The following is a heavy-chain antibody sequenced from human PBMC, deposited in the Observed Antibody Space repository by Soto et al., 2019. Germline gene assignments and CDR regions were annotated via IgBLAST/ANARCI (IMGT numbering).Heavy chain of an antibody. J-gene: IGHJ5*02. Sequence: SETLSLTCTVSGGSISSSSYYWGWIRQPPGKGLEWIGSIYYSGSTYYNPSLKSRVTISVDTSKNQFSLKLSSVTAADTAVYYCARLWDITIFGVASKWFDPWGQGTLVTVS. V-gene: IGHV4-39*01. CDR1: GGSISSSSYY. CDR3: ARLWDITIFGVASKWFDP. D-gene: IGHD3-3*01. CDR2: IYYSGST.